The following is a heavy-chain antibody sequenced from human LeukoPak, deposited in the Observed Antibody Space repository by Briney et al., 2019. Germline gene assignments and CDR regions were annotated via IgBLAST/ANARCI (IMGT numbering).Heavy chain of an antibody. CDR3: AKAWRAYGDYHTFDI. D-gene: IGHD4-17*01. V-gene: IGHV3-30*04. J-gene: IGHJ3*02. Sequence: PGGSLRLSCAASGFTFSSYAMHWVRQAPGKGLEWVAVISYDGSNKYYADSVKGRFTISRDNSKNTLYLQMNSLRAEDTAVYYCAKAWRAYGDYHTFDIWGQGTMVTVSS. CDR2: ISYDGSNK. CDR1: GFTFSSYA.